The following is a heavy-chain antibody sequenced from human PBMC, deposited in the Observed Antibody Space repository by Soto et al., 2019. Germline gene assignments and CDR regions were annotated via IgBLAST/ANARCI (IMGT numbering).Heavy chain of an antibody. J-gene: IGHJ5*02. CDR1: GGSIGTYF. CDR2: IYYSGTT. V-gene: IGHV4-59*01. CDR3: ARVNPPCSGGICYDTYFWFDP. D-gene: IGHD2-15*01. Sequence: PSETLSLICTVSGGSIGTYFWSWIRQPPGKGLEWIGSIYYSGTTDYNPSLKSRVSLSLDASKNQFSLSLNSVTAADTAVYYCARVNPPCSGGICYDTYFWFDPWGQGTLVTVSS.